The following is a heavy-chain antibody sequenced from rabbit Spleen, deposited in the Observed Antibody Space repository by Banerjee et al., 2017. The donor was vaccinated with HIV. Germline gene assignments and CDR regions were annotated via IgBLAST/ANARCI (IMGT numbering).Heavy chain of an antibody. CDR3: ARDNWDPYILNL. CDR2: INAVTGKA. V-gene: IGHV1S45*01. Sequence: QEQLVESGGGLVKPEGSLKLSCTASGFSFSNKAVMCWVRQAPGKGLEWIACINAVTGKAVYASWAKGRFTFSKTSSTTVTLQMTSLTAADTATYFCARDNWDPYILNLWGPGTLVTVS. J-gene: IGHJ4*01. D-gene: IGHD3-3*01. CDR1: GFSFSNKAV.